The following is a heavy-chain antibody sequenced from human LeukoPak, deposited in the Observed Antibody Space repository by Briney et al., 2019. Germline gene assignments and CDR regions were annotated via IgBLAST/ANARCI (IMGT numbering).Heavy chain of an antibody. CDR3: ATGGWPTSDAFDI. V-gene: IGHV1-2*02. CDR1: GYTFTSYG. D-gene: IGHD3-16*01. J-gene: IGHJ3*02. Sequence: ASVKVSCKASGYTFTSYGISWVRQAPGQGLEWMGWINPNSGGTDYAQKFQGRVTMTRDTSISTAYMELSSLRSDDTAVYYCATGGWPTSDAFDIWGRGTMVTVSS. CDR2: INPNSGGT.